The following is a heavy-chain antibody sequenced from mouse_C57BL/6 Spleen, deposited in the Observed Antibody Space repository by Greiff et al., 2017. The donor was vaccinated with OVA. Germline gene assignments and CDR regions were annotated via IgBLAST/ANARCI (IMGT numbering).Heavy chain of an antibody. CDR3: APVGDSGTGYFDV. J-gene: IGHJ1*03. D-gene: IGHD4-1*01. CDR2: INPSNGGT. Sequence: QVQLQQSGPELVKPGASVKISCKASGYSFTDYNMNWVKQRPGQGLEWIGNINPSNGGTNYNEKFKSKATLTVDKSSSTAYMQLSSLTSEDSAVYYCAPVGDSGTGYFDVWGTGTTVTVSS. V-gene: IGHV1-53*01. CDR1: GYSFTDYN.